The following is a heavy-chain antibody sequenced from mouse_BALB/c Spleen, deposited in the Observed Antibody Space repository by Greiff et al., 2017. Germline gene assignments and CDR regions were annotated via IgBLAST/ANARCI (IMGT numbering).Heavy chain of an antibody. J-gene: IGHJ3*01. CDR1: GYTFTDYE. CDR3: TGGDVAWFAY. V-gene: IGHV1-15*01. CDR2: IDPETGGT. Sequence: QVQLQQSGAELVRPGASVTLSCKASGYTFTDYEMHWVKQTPVHGLEWIGAIDPETGGTAYNQKFKGKATLTADKSSSTAYMELRSLTSEDSAVYYCTGGDVAWFAYWGQGTLVTVAA. D-gene: IGHD3-3*01.